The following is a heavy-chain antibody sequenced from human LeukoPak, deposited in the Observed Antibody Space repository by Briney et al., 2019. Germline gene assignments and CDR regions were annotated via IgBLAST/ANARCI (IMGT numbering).Heavy chain of an antibody. CDR2: ISSSGSTI. CDR3: AELGITMIGGV. J-gene: IGHJ6*04. V-gene: IGHV3-48*04. CDR1: GFTFSSYS. D-gene: IGHD3-10*02. Sequence: PGGSLRLSCAASGFTFSSYSMNWVRQAPGKGLEWVSYISSSGSTIYYADCVKGRFTISRDNAKNSLYLQMNSLRAEDAAVYYCAELGITMIGGVWGKGTTVTISS.